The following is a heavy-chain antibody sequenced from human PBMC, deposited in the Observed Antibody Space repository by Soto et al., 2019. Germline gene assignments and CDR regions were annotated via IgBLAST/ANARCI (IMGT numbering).Heavy chain of an antibody. CDR2: INPNSGGT. D-gene: IGHD1-26*01. Sequence: VKVSCKASGYTFTGYYMHWVRQAPGQGLEWMGWINPNSGGTNYAQKFQGRVTMTRDTSISTAYMELSRLRSDDTAVYYCARDPTIVGATEYYFDYWGQGTLVTVSS. J-gene: IGHJ4*02. V-gene: IGHV1-2*02. CDR1: GYTFTGYY. CDR3: ARDPTIVGATEYYFDY.